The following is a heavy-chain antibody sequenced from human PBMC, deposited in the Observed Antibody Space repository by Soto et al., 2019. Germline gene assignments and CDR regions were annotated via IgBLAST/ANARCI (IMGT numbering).Heavy chain of an antibody. V-gene: IGHV4-30-4*01. CDR2: IYYSGST. CDR3: ARYIALSGTFYFDY. Sequence: SETLSLTCTVSGGSISSGDYYWSWIRQPPGKGLEWIGYIYYSGSTYYNPPLKSRVTISVDTSKNQFSLKLSSVTAADTAVYYCARYIALSGTFYFDYWGQGALVTVSS. CDR1: GGSISSGDYY. D-gene: IGHD6-19*01. J-gene: IGHJ4*02.